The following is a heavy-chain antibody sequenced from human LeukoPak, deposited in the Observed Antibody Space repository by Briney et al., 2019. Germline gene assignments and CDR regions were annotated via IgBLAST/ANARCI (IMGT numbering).Heavy chain of an antibody. J-gene: IGHJ6*02. Sequence: ASVKVSCKAPGYPFTIYGVSWVRQAPGQGLEWLGWISGYNGNTNYAQKLQGRVTMTTDTSTNTAYMELRNLRSDDTAVYYCARGRLGGDYYYYGMDVWGQGTTATIS. V-gene: IGHV1-18*01. CDR2: ISGYNGNT. CDR3: ARGRLGGDYYYYGMDV. CDR1: GYPFTIYG. D-gene: IGHD7-27*01.